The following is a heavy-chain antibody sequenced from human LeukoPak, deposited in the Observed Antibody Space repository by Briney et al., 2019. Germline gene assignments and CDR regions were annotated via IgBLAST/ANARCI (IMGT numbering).Heavy chain of an antibody. CDR3: ARGHNAHVRRAGSATYYYYYYAMDV. CDR2: MNPYSGKT. Sequence: ASVTVSCKAFGYTFNNYDINWVRQATGRGREWMGWMNPYSGKTGSAREFHGRVTMSRNTSISTAYMELTSLRSEDTAEYFCARGHNAHVRRAGSATYYYYYYAMDVWGQGTTVTVAS. J-gene: IGHJ6*02. V-gene: IGHV1-8*01. CDR1: GYTFNNYD. D-gene: IGHD2-15*01.